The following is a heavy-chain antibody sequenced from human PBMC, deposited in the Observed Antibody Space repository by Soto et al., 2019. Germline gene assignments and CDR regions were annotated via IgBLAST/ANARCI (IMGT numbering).Heavy chain of an antibody. J-gene: IGHJ6*04. D-gene: IGHD5-12*01. CDR3: ARVPVYPPTTRYTGYDWTYYYGMDV. CDR2: VIPILGTA. Sequence: VASVKVSCKASGGIFSNYVMSLVRQAPGHGLEWMGGVIPILGTANHAQTFQARATSTADESTSPAYMELSSLRSDNPAVYYRARVPVYPPTTRYTGYDWTYYYGMDVWGKGTKVTVSS. CDR1: GGIFSNYV. V-gene: IGHV1-69*13.